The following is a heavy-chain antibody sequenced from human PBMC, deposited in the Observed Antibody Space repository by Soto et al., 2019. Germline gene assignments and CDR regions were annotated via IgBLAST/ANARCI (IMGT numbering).Heavy chain of an antibody. CDR1: GYTFTSYG. Sequence: ASVKVSCKASGYTFTSYGISWVRQAPGQGLEWMGWISAYNGNTNYAQKLQGRVTMTADTSTSTAYMELRSLRSDDTAVYYCARVGVGFSPLGDFDIWGQGTMVTVSS. CDR3: ARVGVGFSPLGDFDI. V-gene: IGHV1-18*01. CDR2: ISAYNGNT. D-gene: IGHD1-26*01. J-gene: IGHJ3*02.